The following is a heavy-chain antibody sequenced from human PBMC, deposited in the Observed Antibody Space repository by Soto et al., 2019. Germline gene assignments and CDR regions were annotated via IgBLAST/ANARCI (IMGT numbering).Heavy chain of an antibody. V-gene: IGHV3-23*01. J-gene: IGHJ6*02. D-gene: IGHD2-15*01. CDR3: AKDVGYCSGGSCSPYYYYGMDV. CDR2: ISGSGGST. Sequence: EVQLLESGGGLVQPGGSLRLSCAASGFTFSSYAMSWVRQAPGKGLEWVSAISGSGGSTYYADSVQGRFTISRDNSKNTLYLQMNSLRAEDTAVYYCAKDVGYCSGGSCSPYYYYGMDVWGQGTTVTVSS. CDR1: GFTFSSYA.